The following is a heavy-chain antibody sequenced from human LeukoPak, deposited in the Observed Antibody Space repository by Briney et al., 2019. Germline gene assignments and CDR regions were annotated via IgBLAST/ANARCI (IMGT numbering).Heavy chain of an antibody. J-gene: IGHJ6*02. CDR2: ISRSISTM. CDR1: EFTFSSYS. Sequence: GGSLRLSCAASEFTFSSYSMNWVRQAPGKGLEWISFISRSISTMYYADSVKGRFTISRDNAKNSVYLQMNSLRTEDTAVYYCARGARATLGKDYYYGMDVWGQGTTVTVSS. CDR3: ARGARATLGKDYYYGMDV. D-gene: IGHD2-15*01. V-gene: IGHV3-48*01.